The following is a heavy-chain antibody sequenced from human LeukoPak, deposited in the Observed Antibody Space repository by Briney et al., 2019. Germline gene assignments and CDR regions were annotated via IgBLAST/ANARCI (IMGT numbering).Heavy chain of an antibody. CDR2: INHSGST. D-gene: IGHD6-19*01. CDR1: GESFSGYY. V-gene: IGHV4-34*01. Sequence: PSETLSLTCAVYGESFSGYYWSWIRQPPGKGLEWLGEINHSGSTNYNPSLKSRVTISVDTSKNQFSLKLSSVTAADTAVYYCARARGAVAGYFDYWGQGTLVTVSS. CDR3: ARARGAVAGYFDY. J-gene: IGHJ4*02.